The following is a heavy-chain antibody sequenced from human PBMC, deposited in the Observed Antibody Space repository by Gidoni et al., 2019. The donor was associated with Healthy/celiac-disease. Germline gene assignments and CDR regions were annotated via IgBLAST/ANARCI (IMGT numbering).Heavy chain of an antibody. CDR1: GSSFTNYW. Sequence: EVQLVQSGAAVKKPGESLRISCKGSGSSFTNYWISWVRQMPGKGLEWMGRIDPSDSYTNYSPSFQGHVTISADKSISTAYLQGSSLKASDTAMYYCARLKASSSWYVGGDYWGQGTLVTVSS. D-gene: IGHD6-13*01. J-gene: IGHJ4*02. V-gene: IGHV5-10-1*03. CDR3: ARLKASSSWYVGGDY. CDR2: IDPSDSYT.